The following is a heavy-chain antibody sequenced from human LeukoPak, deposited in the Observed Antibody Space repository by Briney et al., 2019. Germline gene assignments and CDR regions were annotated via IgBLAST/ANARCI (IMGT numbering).Heavy chain of an antibody. CDR1: GFTFSTYG. Sequence: GGSLRLSCAAPGFTFSTYGMHWVRQAPGQGLEWVALIWYDGSNKYYADSVKGRFTISRDNSKNTLYLQMSSLRAEDTAVYYCARGLEYNSDYGDFWGQGTLVTVSS. CDR2: IWYDGSNK. V-gene: IGHV3-33*01. CDR3: ARGLEYNSDYGDF. J-gene: IGHJ4*02. D-gene: IGHD3-16*01.